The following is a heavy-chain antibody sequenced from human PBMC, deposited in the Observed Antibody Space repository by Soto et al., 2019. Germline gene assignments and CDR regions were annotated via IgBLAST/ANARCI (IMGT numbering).Heavy chain of an antibody. CDR3: ARDRSSSFWGLLPKLDAIDI. V-gene: IGHV3-30-3*01. CDR1: GFTFSSYA. Sequence: QVQLVESGGGVVQPGRSLRLSCAASGFTFSSYAMHWVRQAPGKGLEWVAVISYDGSNKYYADSVKGRFTISRDNSKNTXYLXMNSLRAEDTAVYYCARDRSSSFWGLLPKLDAIDIWGQGTMVTVSS. CDR2: ISYDGSNK. D-gene: IGHD3-22*01. J-gene: IGHJ3*02.